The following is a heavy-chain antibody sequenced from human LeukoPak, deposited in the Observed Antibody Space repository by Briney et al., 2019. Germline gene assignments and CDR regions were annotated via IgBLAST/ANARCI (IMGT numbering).Heavy chain of an antibody. Sequence: GASVKVSCKASGYTFTSYDINWVRQATGQGLEWMGWINPNSGGTSYAQKFQGRVTMTRDTSISTAYMELSRLRSDDTAVYYCASGALLLWFGEFVYWGQGTLVTVSS. CDR1: GYTFTSYD. CDR3: ASGALLLWFGEFVY. V-gene: IGHV1-2*02. CDR2: INPNSGGT. D-gene: IGHD3-10*01. J-gene: IGHJ4*02.